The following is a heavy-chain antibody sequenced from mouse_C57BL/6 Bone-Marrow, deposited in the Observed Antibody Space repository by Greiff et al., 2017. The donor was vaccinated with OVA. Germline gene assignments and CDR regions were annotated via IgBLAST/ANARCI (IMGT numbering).Heavy chain of an antibody. V-gene: IGHV1-4*01. CDR3: DRLYGKSIDD. CDR2: INPSSGYP. J-gene: IGHJ1*03. CDR1: GYTFTSYT. Sequence: QVQLQQSGAELARPGASVKMSCKASGYTFTSYTMHWVKQRPGQGLEWIGYINPSSGYPKYNQKFKDKATLTADKSSSTAYMQLSSLTSEDSAVYYCDRLYGKSIDDWGTGTTVTVSS. D-gene: IGHD1-1*01.